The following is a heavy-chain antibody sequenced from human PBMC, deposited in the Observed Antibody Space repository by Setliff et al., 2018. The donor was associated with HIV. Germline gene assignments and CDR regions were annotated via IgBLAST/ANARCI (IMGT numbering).Heavy chain of an antibody. D-gene: IGHD3-22*01. Sequence: ASVKVSCKASGYTFSNYDINWARKATGQGLEWMGWINPSSGNAGYAQKFQGRVTMTRDTSISTAYLELSSLRSEDTAVYYCARGIIFSNGYSRDAFDLWG. CDR3: ARGIIFSNGYSRDAFDL. V-gene: IGHV1-8*02. CDR1: GYTFSNYD. J-gene: IGHJ3*01. CDR2: INPSSGNA.